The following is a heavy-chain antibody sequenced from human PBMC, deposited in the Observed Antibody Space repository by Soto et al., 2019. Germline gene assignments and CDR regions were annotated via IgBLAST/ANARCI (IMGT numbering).Heavy chain of an antibody. D-gene: IGHD4-17*01. CDR3: TRVTFETTAPCY. V-gene: IGHV4-4*07. CDR2: IFASGRT. Sequence: SETLSLTFTVSGGSISNDRWSWVRQPAGKGLEWMGRIFASGRTNYNPSLQSRVTMSVDTTKNQFSLTRSSLAAADTAVYYSTRVTFETTAPCYWGQG. CDR1: GGSISNDR. J-gene: IGHJ4*02.